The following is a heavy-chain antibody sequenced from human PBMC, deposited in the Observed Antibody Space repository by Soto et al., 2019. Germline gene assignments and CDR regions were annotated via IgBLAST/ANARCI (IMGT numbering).Heavy chain of an antibody. V-gene: IGHV3-30*18. J-gene: IGHJ6*02. Sequence: QVQLVESGGGVVQPGRSLRLSCAASGFTFGTYAMHWVRQAPGQGLEWVAVISYDGSNKYYADSVRGRFTISRDKSKNTVYLQMNSLRAEDTAVYYCAKGMNYDYNYSLGVWGQGTTVTVSS. CDR2: ISYDGSNK. CDR1: GFTFGTYA. CDR3: AKGMNYDYNYSLGV.